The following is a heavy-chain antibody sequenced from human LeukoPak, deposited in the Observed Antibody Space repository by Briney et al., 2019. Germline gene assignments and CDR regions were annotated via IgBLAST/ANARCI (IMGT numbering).Heavy chain of an antibody. J-gene: IGHJ4*02. V-gene: IGHV4-59*08. CDR1: GGSISGYY. D-gene: IGHD2-15*01. CDR2: IYYRGTS. Sequence: SETLSLTCTVSGGSISGYYWSCIRQPPGQGLEWIGFIYYRGTSQYNPPLMSRVTMSVDTSTNLVSLRLSSVTAADSAVYYCARHYCSGGNCYYFDHWGQGTLVTVSS. CDR3: ARHYCSGGNCYYFDH.